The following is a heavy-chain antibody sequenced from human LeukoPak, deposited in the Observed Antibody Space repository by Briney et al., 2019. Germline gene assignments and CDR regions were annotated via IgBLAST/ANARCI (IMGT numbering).Heavy chain of an antibody. CDR1: GGSISSSNW. V-gene: IGHV4-4*02. D-gene: IGHD3-3*01. J-gene: IGHJ6*03. CDR3: ARPGDRPLRFLSYYYMDV. Sequence: PSGTLSLTCAVSGGSISSSNWWSWVRQPPGKGLEWIGSVYYSGNTYYNPSLKSRVTISVDTSKNQFSLNLTSVTAADTAVYYCARPGDRPLRFLSYYYMDVWGKGTTVTVSS. CDR2: VYYSGNT.